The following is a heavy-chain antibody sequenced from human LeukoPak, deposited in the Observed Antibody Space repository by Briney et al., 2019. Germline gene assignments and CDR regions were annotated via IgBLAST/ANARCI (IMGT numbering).Heavy chain of an antibody. CDR3: ARGRGPYGWFDP. Sequence: QAGGSLRLSCAASGFTSSSYWMHWVRQAPGKGLVWVSRINSDGSSINYADSVKGRSTISRDNAKNTLYLQMNSLRAEDAAVYYCARGRGPYGWFDPWGQGTLVTVSS. D-gene: IGHD3-10*01. J-gene: IGHJ5*02. V-gene: IGHV3-74*01. CDR2: INSDGSSI. CDR1: GFTSSSYW.